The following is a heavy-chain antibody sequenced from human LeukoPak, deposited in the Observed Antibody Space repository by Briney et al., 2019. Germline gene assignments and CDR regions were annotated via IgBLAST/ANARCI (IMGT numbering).Heavy chain of an antibody. CDR3: AKEAFITTVRGVNYYYGMDV. J-gene: IGHJ6*02. Sequence: PGGPLRLSCAASGFTFSTYAMSWVRQAPGKGLEWVSGISGSGGSTYYADSVKGRFTISRDNSKNTLYLQMNSLRAEDTAVFYCAKEAFITTVRGVNYYYGMDVWGQGTTVAVSS. D-gene: IGHD3-10*01. V-gene: IGHV3-23*01. CDR2: ISGSGGST. CDR1: GFTFSTYA.